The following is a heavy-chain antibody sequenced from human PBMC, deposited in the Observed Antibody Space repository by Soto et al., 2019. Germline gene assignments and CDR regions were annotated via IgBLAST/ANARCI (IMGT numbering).Heavy chain of an antibody. V-gene: IGHV3-33*01. CDR3: ATTGPY. J-gene: IGHJ4*02. Sequence: QVQLVESGGGVVQPGRSLRLACAASGFTFSRYGMHWVRQSPGKGLEWVAGIWVDGSNKFYADSVKGRFTISRDNSKNTVSLQMNSRRDEDSAAYYCATTGPYWGQGTLVTVSS. CDR1: GFTFSRYG. CDR2: IWVDGSNK.